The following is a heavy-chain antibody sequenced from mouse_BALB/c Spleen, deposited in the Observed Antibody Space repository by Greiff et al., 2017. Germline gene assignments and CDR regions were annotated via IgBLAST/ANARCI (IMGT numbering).Heavy chain of an antibody. CDR1: GFTFSSYA. D-gene: IGHD2-12*01. Sequence: EVKLVESGGGLVKPGGSLKLSCAASGFTFSSYAMYWVRQTPEKRLEWVATISDGGSYTYYPDSVKGRFTISRDNAKNDLYLQMSSLKSEDTAMYYCARVGAYDGDYWGQGTTLTVAS. V-gene: IGHV5-4*02. J-gene: IGHJ2*01. CDR2: ISDGGSYT. CDR3: ARVGAYDGDY.